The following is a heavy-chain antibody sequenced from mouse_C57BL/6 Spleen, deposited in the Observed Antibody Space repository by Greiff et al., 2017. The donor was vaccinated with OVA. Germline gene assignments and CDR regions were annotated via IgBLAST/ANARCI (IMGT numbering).Heavy chain of an antibody. CDR2: IYPGDGDT. Sequence: VQLQESGPELVKPGASVKISCKASGYAFSSSWMNWVKQRPGKGLEWIGRIYPGDGDTNYNGKFKGKATLTADKSSSTAYMQLSSLTSEDSAVYFCAYGSKPFFDYWGQGTTLTVSS. V-gene: IGHV1-82*01. D-gene: IGHD2-2*01. CDR3: AYGSKPFFDY. CDR1: GYAFSSSW. J-gene: IGHJ2*01.